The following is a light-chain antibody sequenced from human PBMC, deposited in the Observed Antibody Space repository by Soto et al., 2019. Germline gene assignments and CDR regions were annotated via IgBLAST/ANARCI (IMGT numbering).Light chain of an antibody. J-gene: IGKJ1*01. Sequence: EIVLTQSPGTLSLSPGERATLSCRASQSVNSIFLAWYQQKVGQAPRLLFYGASIRATGIPDRFTGSGSGTDFTPTISRLEPEDFAVYYCQEYDSSRTFGQGSQLEMK. CDR1: QSVNSIF. V-gene: IGKV3-20*01. CDR3: QEYDSSRT. CDR2: GAS.